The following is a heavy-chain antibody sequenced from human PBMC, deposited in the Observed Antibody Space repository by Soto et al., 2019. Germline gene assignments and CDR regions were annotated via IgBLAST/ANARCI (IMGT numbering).Heavy chain of an antibody. CDR3: ARTLTIFGVVNTYNWFDP. CDR2: IYYSGST. V-gene: IGHV4-31*03. CDR1: GGSISGSSHH. J-gene: IGHJ5*02. Sequence: SETLSLTCTVSGGSISGSSHHWGWIRQHPGKGLEWIGYIYYSGSTYYNPSLKSRVTISVDTSKNQFSLKLSSVTAADTAVYYCARTLTIFGVVNTYNWFDPWGQGTLVTVSS. D-gene: IGHD3-3*01.